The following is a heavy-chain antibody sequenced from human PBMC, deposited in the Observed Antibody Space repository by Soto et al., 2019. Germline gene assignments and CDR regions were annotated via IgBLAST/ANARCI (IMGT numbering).Heavy chain of an antibody. J-gene: IGHJ6*02. CDR1: GYTFTNYW. V-gene: IGHV5-51*01. CDR3: ARAKLSNYYYYYGMDV. CDR2: VYPADSDT. Sequence: GESLKISCKGSGYTFTNYWIAWLRQMPGKGLEWMGIVYPADSDTRYSPSFQGQVNISADKSISTDYLQWSSLKASETAMYYCARAKLSNYYYYYGMDVWGEGNKVTGS.